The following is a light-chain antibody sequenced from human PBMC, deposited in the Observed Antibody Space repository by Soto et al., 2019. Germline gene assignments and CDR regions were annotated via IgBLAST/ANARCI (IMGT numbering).Light chain of an antibody. J-gene: IGKJ2*01. CDR1: QSISSW. Sequence: DIQMTQSPSTLSASVGDSVTITCRASQSISSWLAWYQQKPKKAPQLLIFDASSLESGVPSRFSGSGSGTEFTLTITSLQPDDFATYYCQQYDSYSYTFGQGTKVDIK. V-gene: IGKV1-5*01. CDR2: DAS. CDR3: QQYDSYSYT.